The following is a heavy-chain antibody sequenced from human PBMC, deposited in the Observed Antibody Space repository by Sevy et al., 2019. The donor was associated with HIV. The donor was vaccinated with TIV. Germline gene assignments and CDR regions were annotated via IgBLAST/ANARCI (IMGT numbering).Heavy chain of an antibody. CDR1: GFAFSNYY. V-gene: IGHV3-30-3*01. CDR3: ARPRANYVDHYFFYAMDV. Sequence: GGSLRLSCAASGFAFSNYYGRHWVRQAPGKGLEWVALISYDGSDKYYADSVKGRFSISRDNFKNTLYLQMNSLTTEDTAVYYCARPRANYVDHYFFYAMDVWGQWTTVTVSS. J-gene: IGHJ6*02. D-gene: IGHD4-17*01. CDR2: ISYDGSDK.